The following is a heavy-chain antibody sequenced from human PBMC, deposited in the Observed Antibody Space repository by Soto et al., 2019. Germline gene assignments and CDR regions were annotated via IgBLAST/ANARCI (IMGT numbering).Heavy chain of an antibody. J-gene: IGHJ3*02. CDR3: ARGGGAAAADNDAFDI. CDR1: GYTFTGYY. V-gene: IGHV1-2*04. D-gene: IGHD6-13*01. CDR2: INPNSGGT. Sequence: ASVKVSFKASGYTFTGYYMHWVRQAPGQGLEWMGWINPNSGGTNYAQKFQGWVTMTRDTSISTAYMELSRLRSDDTAVYYCARGGGAAAADNDAFDIWGQGTMVTVSS.